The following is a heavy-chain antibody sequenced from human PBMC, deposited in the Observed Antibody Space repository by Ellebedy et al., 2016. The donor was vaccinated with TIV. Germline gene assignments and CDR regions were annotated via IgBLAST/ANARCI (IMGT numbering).Heavy chain of an antibody. J-gene: IGHJ6*02. CDR2: ISSSGGST. V-gene: IGHV3-23*01. CDR3: ARDPEPYGSGSYRGVDVSYGMDV. CDR1: GFTFSSYV. Sequence: GGSLRLXXAASGFTFSSYVMTWVRQAPGKGLEWVSTISSSGGSTYYADSVKGRFTISRDNSKNTLYLQMNSLRAEDTAVYYCARDPEPYGSGSYRGVDVSYGMDVWGQGTTVTVSS. D-gene: IGHD3-10*01.